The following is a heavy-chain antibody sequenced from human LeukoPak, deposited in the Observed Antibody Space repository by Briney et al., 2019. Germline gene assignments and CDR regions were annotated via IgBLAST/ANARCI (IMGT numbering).Heavy chain of an antibody. J-gene: IGHJ4*02. CDR2: ISFDGSNK. Sequence: PGGSLRLSCAASGFMFSSYAMHWVRQAPGKGLEWVAVISFDGSNKYYADSVKGRFTISRDNSKNTLYLQMNSLRAEDTAVYYWASPPPSSSLFDSGGREPVVPFS. CDR1: GFMFSSYA. CDR3: ASPPPSSSLFDS. V-gene: IGHV3-30-3*01.